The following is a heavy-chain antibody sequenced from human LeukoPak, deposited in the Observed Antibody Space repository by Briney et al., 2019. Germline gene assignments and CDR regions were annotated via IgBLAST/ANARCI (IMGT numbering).Heavy chain of an antibody. J-gene: IGHJ3*02. Sequence: ASVKVSCKASGYTFTDYYMHWVRQAPGQGLEWMGWINPNSGDTGSAQKFQGRVTLTRGTSISTVYMDLGTLRSDDTAVYYCAREPLAVAAANNAFDIWGQGTMVTVSS. CDR3: AREPLAVAAANNAFDI. CDR2: INPNSGDT. V-gene: IGHV1-2*02. D-gene: IGHD2-15*01. CDR1: GYTFTDYY.